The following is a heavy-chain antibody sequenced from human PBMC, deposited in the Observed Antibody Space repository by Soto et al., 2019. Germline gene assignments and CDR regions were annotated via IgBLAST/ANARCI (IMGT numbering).Heavy chain of an antibody. CDR2: IKSKTDGGTT. D-gene: IGHD2-8*01. CDR1: GFTFSNAW. J-gene: IGHJ4*02. Sequence: GGSLRLSCAASGFTFSNAWMNWVRQAPGKGLEWVGRIKSKTDGGTTDYAAPVKGRFTISRDDSKNTLYLQMNSLKTEDTAVYYCTTDHAHCTNGVCYTGGSSWYKGDFDYWGQGTLVTVSS. CDR3: TTDHAHCTNGVCYTGGSSWYKGDFDY. V-gene: IGHV3-15*07.